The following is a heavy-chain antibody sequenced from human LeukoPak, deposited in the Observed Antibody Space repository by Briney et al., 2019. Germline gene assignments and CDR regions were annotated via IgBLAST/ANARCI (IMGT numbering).Heavy chain of an antibody. CDR1: GFTFSSYA. J-gene: IGHJ4*02. V-gene: IGHV3-23*01. CDR2: ISGSGGST. D-gene: IGHD1-26*01. CDR3: AKTLVGAVGYAY. Sequence: GGSLRLSCAASGFTFSSYAMSWVRQAPGKGLEWVSAISGSGGSTYYADSVKGRFTISRDNSKNTLYLQMNSLRAEDTAVYYFAKTLVGAVGYAYGGQGTLVTVS.